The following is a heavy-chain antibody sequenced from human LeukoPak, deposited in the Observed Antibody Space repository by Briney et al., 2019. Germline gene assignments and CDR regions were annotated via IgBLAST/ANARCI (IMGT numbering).Heavy chain of an antibody. CDR3: ARGPYYDSSGYYPT. D-gene: IGHD3-22*01. J-gene: IGHJ5*02. CDR1: GGSISSSSYY. CDR2: IYYSGST. V-gene: IGHV4-39*07. Sequence: SETLSLTCTVSGGSISSSSYYWGWIRQPPGKGLEWIGSIYYSGSTYYNPSLKSRVTISVDTSKNQFSLKLSSVTAADTAVYYCARGPYYDSSGYYPTWGQGTLVTVSS.